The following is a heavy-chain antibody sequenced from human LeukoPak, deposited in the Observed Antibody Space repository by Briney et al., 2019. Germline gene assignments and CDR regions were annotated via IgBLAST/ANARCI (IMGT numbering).Heavy chain of an antibody. D-gene: IGHD3-10*01. V-gene: IGHV3-15*01. J-gene: IGHJ4*02. Sequence: GGSLRLSCAVSEFPFSKAWMSWVRQAPGKGLEWVGRIKSKTDGGTTDYAAPVKGRFTISRDDSNNTLYLQMNSLKTEDTAVYYCTSVGFGPYYFDNWGQGTLVTVSS. CDR2: IKSKTDGGTT. CDR1: EFPFSKAW. CDR3: TSVGFGPYYFDN.